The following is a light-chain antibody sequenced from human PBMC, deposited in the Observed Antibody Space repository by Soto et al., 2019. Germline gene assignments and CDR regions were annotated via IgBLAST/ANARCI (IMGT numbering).Light chain of an antibody. Sequence: DIQMTQSPSTLSASVWDTVTITCRASHRISGWLAWHQQKPGKAPTLLIYSASSLRSGVPSRFSGRGYGTNFTLIISSLQPEDFATYYCQQTYTTPPETFGPGTKVDIK. CDR2: SAS. V-gene: IGKV1-39*01. J-gene: IGKJ3*01. CDR3: QQTYTTPPET. CDR1: HRISGW.